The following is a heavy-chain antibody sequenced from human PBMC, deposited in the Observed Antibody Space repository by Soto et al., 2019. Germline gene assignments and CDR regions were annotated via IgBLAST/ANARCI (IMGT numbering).Heavy chain of an antibody. V-gene: IGHV3-30*18. J-gene: IGHJ3*02. CDR3: AKEGGYSYGAPFDAFDI. CDR1: GFTFSSYG. CDR2: ISYDGSNK. D-gene: IGHD5-18*01. Sequence: LRLSCAASGFTFSSYGMHWVRQAPGKGLEWVAVISYDGSNKYYADSVKGRFTISRDNSKNTLYLQMNSLRAEDTAVYYCAKEGGYSYGAPFDAFDIWGQGTMVTVSS.